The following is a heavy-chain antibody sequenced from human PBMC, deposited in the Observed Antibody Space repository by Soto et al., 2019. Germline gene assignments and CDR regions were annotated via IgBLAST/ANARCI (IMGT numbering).Heavy chain of an antibody. CDR1: GFTFSSYA. CDR3: ARRIPFGYGMDV. J-gene: IGHJ6*02. D-gene: IGHD2-21*01. CDR2: ITSNGGNT. Sequence: EVQLVESGGGLVQPGGSLRLSCAASGFTFSSYAMHWGRQAPGKGLEYVSAITSNGGNTDYASSVKGRFTISRDNSTNTLYLHMGSLRAEDMAVYYCARRIPFGYGMDVWGQGTTVTVSS. V-gene: IGHV3-64*01.